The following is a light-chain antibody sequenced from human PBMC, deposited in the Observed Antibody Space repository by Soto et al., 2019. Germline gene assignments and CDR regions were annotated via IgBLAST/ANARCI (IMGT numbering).Light chain of an antibody. CDR3: QQYSSYSAWT. CDR1: QGISKW. Sequence: DIQMTQSPSTLSASIGDRVTITCRASQGISKWLAWHQQKPGKAPKLLIYDASSLQSGVPPRFSGSVSGTEFTLTIRSLQPDDIATYYCQQYSSYSAWTFGEGTKVEIK. CDR2: DAS. V-gene: IGKV1-5*01. J-gene: IGKJ1*01.